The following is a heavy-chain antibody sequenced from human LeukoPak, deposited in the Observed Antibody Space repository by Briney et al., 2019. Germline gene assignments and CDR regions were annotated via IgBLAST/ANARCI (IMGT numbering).Heavy chain of an antibody. CDR3: AKDLLGQWLAYFDY. V-gene: IGHV3-23*01. CDR1: GFTFSSYA. Sequence: PGGSLRLSCAASGFTFSSYAMSWVRQALGKGLEWVSAISGSGGSTYYADSVKGRFTISRDNSKNTLYLQMNSLRAEDTAVYYCAKDLLGQWLAYFDYWGQGTLVTVSS. D-gene: IGHD6-19*01. CDR2: ISGSGGST. J-gene: IGHJ4*02.